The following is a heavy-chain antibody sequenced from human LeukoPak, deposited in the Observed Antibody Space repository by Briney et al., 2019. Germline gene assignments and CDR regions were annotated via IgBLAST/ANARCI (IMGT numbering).Heavy chain of an antibody. V-gene: IGHV3-48*01. D-gene: IGHD4-17*01. CDR2: ISSGSSAI. CDR3: ARVEYGDYPGDY. Sequence: PGGSLRLSCAASGFTFSIYTMNWVRQAPGKGLEWVSYISSGSSAIYYADSVKGRFTISRDNAKNSLYLQMNSLRAEDTAVYYCARVEYGDYPGDYWGQGTLVTVSS. J-gene: IGHJ4*02. CDR1: GFTFSIYT.